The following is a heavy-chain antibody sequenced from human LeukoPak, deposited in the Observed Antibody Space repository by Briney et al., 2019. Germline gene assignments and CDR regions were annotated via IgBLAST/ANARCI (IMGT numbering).Heavy chain of an antibody. D-gene: IGHD6-19*01. CDR1: GFTFSSYW. V-gene: IGHV3-74*01. Sequence: GGSLRLSCAASGFTFSSYWMHWVRHVPGKGLVWVSRIDTDGTGTIYADSVKGRFTVSRDNAKNTLYLQMSSLRAEDTAVYYCTRLGGSSGVDYWGQGTLVSVFS. CDR2: IDTDGTGT. CDR3: TRLGGSSGVDY. J-gene: IGHJ4*02.